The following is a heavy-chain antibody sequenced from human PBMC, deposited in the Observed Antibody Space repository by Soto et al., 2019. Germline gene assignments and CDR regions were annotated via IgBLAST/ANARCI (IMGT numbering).Heavy chain of an antibody. J-gene: IGHJ1*01. CDR1: GFNFRTYG. CDR2: ISKDGSHS. D-gene: IGHD4-17*01. CDR3: ARGTDYADLGNAEYFHP. V-gene: IGHV3-30*03. Sequence: QVQLVESGGGEVQPGRSLRLSCAASGFNFRTYGIHWVRQAPGKGLEWVALISKDGSHSYYAHSMKGRFTTSRDNSQNKAFLQVNSLRADDTAVYFCARGTDYADLGNAEYFHPWGQGTLVTVSS.